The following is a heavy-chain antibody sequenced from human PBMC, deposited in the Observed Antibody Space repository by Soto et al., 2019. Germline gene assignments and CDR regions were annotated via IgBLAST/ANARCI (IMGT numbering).Heavy chain of an antibody. CDR1: GFTFSSYD. Sequence: GGSLRLSCAASGFTFSSYDMHWVRQTAGKSLELVSSIGTAGDPHYSDSVKGRFTISRENAKNSLYLQMNSLRAGDTAVYYCAREIVTPGHWYFDVWGRGTLVTVSS. V-gene: IGHV3-13*05. CDR3: AREIVTPGHWYFDV. J-gene: IGHJ2*01. D-gene: IGHD2-2*01. CDR2: IGTAGDP.